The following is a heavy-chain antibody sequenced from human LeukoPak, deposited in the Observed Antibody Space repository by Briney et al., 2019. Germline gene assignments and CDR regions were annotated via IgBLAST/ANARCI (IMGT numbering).Heavy chain of an antibody. CDR2: IYSGGST. D-gene: IGHD3-16*01. Sequence: GGSLRLSCAASGFTFSHYAMSWVRQAPGKGLEWVSIIYSGGSTYYADSVKDRFTISRDNSKNTLYLQMNSLRAEDTAVYYCANVDKAVLDFDYWGQGTLVTVSS. CDR1: GFTFSHYA. J-gene: IGHJ4*02. CDR3: ANVDKAVLDFDY. V-gene: IGHV3-66*01.